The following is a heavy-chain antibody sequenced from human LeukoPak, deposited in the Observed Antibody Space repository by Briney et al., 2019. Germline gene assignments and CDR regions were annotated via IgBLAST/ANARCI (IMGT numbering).Heavy chain of an antibody. Sequence: PGGSLRLTCAASGFTVSSNYMSWVRQAPGKGLEWVSVIHSGGSTYYADSVKGRFTISRDNSKNTLYLQMNSLRAEDTAVYYCARDRGYGGSDIWGQGAMVTVSS. J-gene: IGHJ3*02. V-gene: IGHV3-66*01. D-gene: IGHD4-23*01. CDR2: IHSGGST. CDR3: ARDRGYGGSDI. CDR1: GFTVSSNY.